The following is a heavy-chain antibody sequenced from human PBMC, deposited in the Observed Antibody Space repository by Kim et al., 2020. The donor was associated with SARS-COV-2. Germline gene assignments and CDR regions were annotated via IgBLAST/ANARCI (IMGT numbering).Heavy chain of an antibody. CDR3: ARDFLGTISPECIAY. D-gene: IGHD3-3*01. CDR2: IWYDGSNK. V-gene: IGHV3-33*01. CDR1: GFTFSNYG. Sequence: GGSLRLSCAASGFTFSNYGMHWVRQAPGKGLEWVAVIWYDGSNKYYADSVKGRFTISRDNSKNTLYLQMNSLRAEDTAVYYCARDFLGTISPECIAYWGQGTLVTVSS. J-gene: IGHJ4*02.